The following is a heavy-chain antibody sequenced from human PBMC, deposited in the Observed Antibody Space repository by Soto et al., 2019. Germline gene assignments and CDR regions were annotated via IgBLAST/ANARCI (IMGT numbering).Heavy chain of an antibody. CDR2: ISAGGDGT. CDR3: ADGGRYPYY. Sequence: EVQLLESGGDLVQPGGSLRLSCAASGFSFRSYAMGWVRQAPGKGLNWVSSISAGGDGTYYADSVKGRFTISRDNSKNPVDLQMTSLRADDTAVYYCADGGRYPYYWGPGTLVTVSS. CDR1: GFSFRSYA. J-gene: IGHJ4*02. V-gene: IGHV3-23*01. D-gene: IGHD1-26*01.